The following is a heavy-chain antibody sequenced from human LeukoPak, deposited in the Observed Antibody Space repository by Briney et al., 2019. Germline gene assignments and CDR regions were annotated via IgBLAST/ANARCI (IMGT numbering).Heavy chain of an antibody. CDR2: IYYSGNI. D-gene: IGHD5-18*01. V-gene: IGHV4-59*01. CDR1: GDSMKSYY. J-gene: IGHJ4*02. CDR3: ARGGYSYVNYFDY. Sequence: PSETLSLTCTVSGDSMKSYYWTWIRQTPGKGLEWIGHIYYSGNINYNPSLKSRVTISLDTSKSQFSLKLSSVTAADMAVYYCARGGYSYVNYFDYWGQGTLVTVSS.